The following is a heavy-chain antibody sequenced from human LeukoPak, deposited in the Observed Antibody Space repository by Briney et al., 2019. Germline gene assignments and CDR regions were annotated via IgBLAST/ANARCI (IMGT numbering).Heavy chain of an antibody. V-gene: IGHV3-21*01. CDR3: ASTIAVAGFDY. Sequence: GGSLRLSCAASGFTFRSYSMNWVRQAPGKGLEWVSSISSSSSYIYYADSVKGRFTISRDNAKNSLYLQMNSLRAEDTAVYYCASTIAVAGFDYWGQGTLVTVSS. CDR1: GFTFRSYS. J-gene: IGHJ4*02. CDR2: ISSSSSYI. D-gene: IGHD6-19*01.